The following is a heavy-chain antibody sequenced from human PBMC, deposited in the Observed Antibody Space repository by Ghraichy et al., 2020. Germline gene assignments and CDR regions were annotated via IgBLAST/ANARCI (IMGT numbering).Heavy chain of an antibody. CDR1: GGTFSSYA. D-gene: IGHD2-2*01. V-gene: IGHV1-69*10. J-gene: IGHJ6*02. CDR2: IIPIFGIA. CDR3: ARDQYQLLSSGYYGMDV. Sequence: SVKVSCKASGGTFSSYAISWVRQAPGQGLEWMGGIIPIFGIANYAQKFQGRVTITADKSTSTAYMELSSLRSEDTAVYYCARDQYQLLSSGYYGMDVWGQGTTVTVSS.